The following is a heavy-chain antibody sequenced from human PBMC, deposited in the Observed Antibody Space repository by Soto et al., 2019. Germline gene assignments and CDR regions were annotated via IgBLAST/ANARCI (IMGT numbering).Heavy chain of an antibody. D-gene: IGHD6-13*01. CDR1: GFTFSNAW. Sequence: GGSLRLSCAASGFTFSNAWMNWVRQAPGKGLEWVGRIKSKTDGGTTDYAAPVKGRFTISRDDSKNTLYLQMNSLKTEDTAVYYCTKDLRAAAEPPDYCGQGTLVTVPS. V-gene: IGHV3-15*07. CDR3: TKDLRAAAEPPDY. J-gene: IGHJ4*02. CDR2: IKSKTDGGTT.